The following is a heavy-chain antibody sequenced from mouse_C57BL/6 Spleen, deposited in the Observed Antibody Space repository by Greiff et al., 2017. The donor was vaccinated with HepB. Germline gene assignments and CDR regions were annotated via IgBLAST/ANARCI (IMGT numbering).Heavy chain of an antibody. D-gene: IGHD1-1*01. J-gene: IGHJ2*01. CDR3: ASYGSFLDY. V-gene: IGHV1-82*01. CDR1: GYAFSSSW. Sequence: QVQLQQSGPELVKPGASVKISCKASGYAFSSSWMNWVKQRHGKGLEWIGRIYPGDGDTNYNGKFKGKATLTADKSSSTAYMQLSSLTSEDSAVYFFASYGSFLDYWGQGTTLTVSS. CDR2: IYPGDGDT.